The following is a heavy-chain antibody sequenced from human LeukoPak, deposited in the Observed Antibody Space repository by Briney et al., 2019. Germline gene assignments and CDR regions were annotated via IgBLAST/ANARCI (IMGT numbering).Heavy chain of an antibody. CDR2: IYNSGST. Sequence: SETLSLTCTVSGGSISSYYWSWIRQPAGKGLEWIGRIYNSGSTTYNPSLKSRVTMSVDTSKNQFSLKLSSVTAADTAVYYCARSGSGYLRYYFDYWGQGTLVTVSS. CDR3: ARSGSGYLRYYFDY. J-gene: IGHJ4*02. V-gene: IGHV4-4*07. D-gene: IGHD5-12*01. CDR1: GGSISSYY.